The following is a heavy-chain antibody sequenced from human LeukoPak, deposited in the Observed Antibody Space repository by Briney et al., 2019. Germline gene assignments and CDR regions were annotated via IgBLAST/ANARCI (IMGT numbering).Heavy chain of an antibody. D-gene: IGHD2-15*01. J-gene: IGHJ6*03. CDR2: ISTTGGTT. CDR3: AKNGDRGAYCSGGTCYPYYYYYMDV. CDR1: GLTFSSYG. V-gene: IGHV3-23*01. Sequence: GGSLRLSCAASGLTFSSYGMSWVRQAPGRGLEWVSAISTTGGTTFYADSVRGRFTISRDNSRNTLYLQMNSLRAEDTAIYYCAKNGDRGAYCSGGTCYPYYYYYMDVWGKGTTVTISS.